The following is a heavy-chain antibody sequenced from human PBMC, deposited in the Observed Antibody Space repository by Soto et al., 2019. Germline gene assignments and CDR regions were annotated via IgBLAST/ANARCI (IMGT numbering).Heavy chain of an antibody. CDR2: IYPGDSDT. CDR1: GYSCTSYW. V-gene: IGHV5-51*01. Sequence: GESLKISCKGSGYSCTSYWIGWVRQMPGKGLEWMGIIYPGDSDTRYSPSFQGQVTISADKSISTAYLQWSSLKASDTAMYYCARLGRTKYCSGTSCYADGYYYYYGMDVWGQGTTVTVSS. D-gene: IGHD2-2*01. CDR3: ARLGRTKYCSGTSCYADGYYYYYGMDV. J-gene: IGHJ6*02.